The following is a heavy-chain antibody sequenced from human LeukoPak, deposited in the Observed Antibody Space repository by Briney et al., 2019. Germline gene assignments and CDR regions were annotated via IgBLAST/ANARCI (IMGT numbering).Heavy chain of an antibody. CDR3: ARGASGSYFWFDP. V-gene: IGHV4-59*01. J-gene: IGHJ5*02. Sequence: KPSETLSLTCTVSGGSISSYYWRWIRQPPGKGLEWIGYIYYWESTNYNRSLKSRSTISVNTSNSQFSLKLSSVTAADTAVYYCARGASGSYFWFDPWGQGTLVTVSS. CDR1: GGSISSYY. D-gene: IGHD1-26*01. CDR2: IYYWEST.